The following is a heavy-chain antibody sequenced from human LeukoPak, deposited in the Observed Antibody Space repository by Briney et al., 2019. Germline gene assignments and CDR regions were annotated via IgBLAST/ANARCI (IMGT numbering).Heavy chain of an antibody. CDR2: ISSSSGYI. D-gene: IGHD2-15*01. CDR1: GFTFSSDS. V-gene: IGHV3-21*01. CDR3: AREAMIVAATTFWYFDL. Sequence: GGSLRLSCAASGFTFSSDSMHWVRQAPGKGLEWVSSISSSSGYIYYADSVKGRFTISRDNAKNSLYLQMNSLRAEDTAVYYCAREAMIVAATTFWYFDLWGRGTLVTVSS. J-gene: IGHJ2*01.